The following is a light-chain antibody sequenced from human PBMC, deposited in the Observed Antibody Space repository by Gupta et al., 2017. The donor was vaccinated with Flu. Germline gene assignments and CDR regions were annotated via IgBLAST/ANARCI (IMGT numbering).Light chain of an antibody. J-gene: IGLJ1*01. CDR1: NSNIGSKA. Sequence: SNSNIGSKAVSWYQQFPGTAPKLLIYRNDQRPSGVPDRFSGSKSGTSASLAIRLQSEDEADYYCASWDNSLIGLYVFGTGTKVAVL. CDR3: ASWDNSLIGLYV. CDR2: RND. V-gene: IGLV1-44*01.